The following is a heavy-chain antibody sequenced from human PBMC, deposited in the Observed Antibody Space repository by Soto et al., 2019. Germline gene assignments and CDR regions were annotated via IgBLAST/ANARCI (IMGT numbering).Heavy chain of an antibody. J-gene: IGHJ4*02. D-gene: IGHD5-18*01. CDR1: GGSISSYY. Sequence: ASETLSLTCTVSGGSISSYYWSWIRQPAGKGLEWIGRIYTSGSTNYNPSLKSRVTMSVDTSKNQFSLKLSSVTAADTAVYYCAREYSGYSYDSFDYWGQGTLVTVSS. CDR3: AREYSGYSYDSFDY. V-gene: IGHV4-4*07. CDR2: IYTSGST.